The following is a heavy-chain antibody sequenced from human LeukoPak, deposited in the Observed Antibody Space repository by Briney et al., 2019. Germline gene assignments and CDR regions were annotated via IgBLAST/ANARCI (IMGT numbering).Heavy chain of an antibody. CDR3: ATYGDSRRRDWYFDL. CDR1: GFIFSSYG. D-gene: IGHD4-17*01. J-gene: IGHJ2*01. CDR2: LWYDGSNK. V-gene: IGHV3-33*01. Sequence: GRSLRLSCAASGFIFSSYGMHWVRQAPGKGLEGVAVLWYDGSNKFYADSVKGRFTISRDNSKNSLYLQMNSLRAEDTAVYYCATYGDSRRRDWYFDLWGRGTLVTVSS.